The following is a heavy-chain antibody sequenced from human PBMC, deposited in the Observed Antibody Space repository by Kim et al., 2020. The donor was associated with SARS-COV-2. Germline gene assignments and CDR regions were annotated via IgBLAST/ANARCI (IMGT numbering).Heavy chain of an antibody. J-gene: IGHJ4*02. D-gene: IGHD6-13*01. V-gene: IGHV3-7*03. CDR3: ARVGSSSWNFDY. Sequence: KYYVDSVKGRFTISRDTAKNSLYLQMNSLRAEDTAVYYCARVGSSSWNFDYWGQGTLVTVSS. CDR2: K.